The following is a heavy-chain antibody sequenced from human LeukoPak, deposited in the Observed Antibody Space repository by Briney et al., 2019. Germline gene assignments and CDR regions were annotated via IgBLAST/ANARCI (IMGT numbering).Heavy chain of an antibody. Sequence: GGSLRLSCAASGFTFDDYGMSWVRQAPGKGLEWVSGINWNGGSTGYADSVKGRFTISRDNAKNSLYLQMNSLRAEDTAVYYCARVLGSSSFYYFDYWGQGTLVTVSS. V-gene: IGHV3-20*04. CDR1: GFTFDDYG. CDR3: ARVLGSSSFYYFDY. CDR2: INWNGGST. J-gene: IGHJ4*02. D-gene: IGHD6-6*01.